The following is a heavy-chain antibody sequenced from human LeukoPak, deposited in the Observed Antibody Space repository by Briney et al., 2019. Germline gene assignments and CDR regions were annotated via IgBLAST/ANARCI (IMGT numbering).Heavy chain of an antibody. Sequence: PSGTLSLTCAVSGGSISGSNWWSWVRQPPGKGLEWIGEIYHSGSTNYNPSLKSRVSISVDKSKNQFSLKLSSVTAADTAVYYCAREQGSGWYRYFDYWGQGTLVTVSS. CDR3: AREQGSGWYRYFDY. V-gene: IGHV4-4*02. J-gene: IGHJ4*02. D-gene: IGHD6-19*01. CDR1: GGSISGSNW. CDR2: IYHSGST.